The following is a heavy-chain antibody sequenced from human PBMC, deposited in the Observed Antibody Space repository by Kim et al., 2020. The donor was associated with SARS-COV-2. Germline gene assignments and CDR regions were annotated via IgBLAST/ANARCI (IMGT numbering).Heavy chain of an antibody. D-gene: IGHD2-15*01. CDR2: YDPEPGET. CDR1: GYSLSELS. J-gene: IGHJ4*02. Sequence: ASVKVSCKVSGYSLSELSIHWVRQAPGEGLEWMGGYDPEPGETIFAQKFQGRVTMTEDTSTDTAYMELSSLRSEDTAVYYCASGYSSFWGDYWGQGTLVT. CDR3: ASGYSSFWGDY. V-gene: IGHV1-24*01.